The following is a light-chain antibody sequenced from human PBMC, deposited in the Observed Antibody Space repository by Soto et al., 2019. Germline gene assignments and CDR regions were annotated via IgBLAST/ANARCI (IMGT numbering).Light chain of an antibody. CDR1: SGHSSYA. Sequence: QSVLTQSPSASASLGASVKLTCTLSSGHSSYAIAWHQQHPEKGPRYLMKLNSDGSHSEGDGIPDRFSGSSSGADRYLTISSLQSEDEADYYCQTWGTATVVFGGGTKVTVL. V-gene: IGLV4-69*01. CDR2: LNSDGSH. CDR3: QTWGTATVV. J-gene: IGLJ2*01.